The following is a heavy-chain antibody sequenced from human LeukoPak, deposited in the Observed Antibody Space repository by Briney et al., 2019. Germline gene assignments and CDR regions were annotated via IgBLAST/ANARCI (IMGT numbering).Heavy chain of an antibody. J-gene: IGHJ4*02. D-gene: IGHD1-26*01. Sequence: PGGSLRLSCAASGFTFNSYSMNWVRQAPGKGLEWVSYISSSSSTIYYSDSVKGRFTISRDNAKNSLYLQMNSLRAEDTAVYYCARDLLSSGSYYDFDYWGQGTLVTVSS. V-gene: IGHV3-48*01. CDR2: ISSSSSTI. CDR1: GFTFNSYS. CDR3: ARDLLSSGSYYDFDY.